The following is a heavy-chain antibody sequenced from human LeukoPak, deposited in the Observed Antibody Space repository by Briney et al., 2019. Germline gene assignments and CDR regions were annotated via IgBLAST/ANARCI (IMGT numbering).Heavy chain of an antibody. CDR1: GASFNSDDQY. D-gene: IGHD3-22*01. Sequence: PSETLSLTCTVSGASFNSDDQYWNWIRQSPGKGLEWIGSIHPSGMLYNNPSLESRVTMSRDTSKDQFSLNLSSVTAADTAVYFCSRGLDSRKLGYWGQGILVTVSS. V-gene: IGHV4-31*03. CDR3: SRGLDSRKLGY. J-gene: IGHJ4*02. CDR2: IHPSGML.